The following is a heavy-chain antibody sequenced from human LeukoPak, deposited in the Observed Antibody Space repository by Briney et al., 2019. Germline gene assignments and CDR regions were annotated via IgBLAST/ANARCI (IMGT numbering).Heavy chain of an antibody. CDR2: IGTAGDT. V-gene: IGHV3-13*01. Sequence: GGSLRVSCAASGFTFSSYDMHWVRQATGKGLEWVSAIGTAGDTYYPGSVKGRFTISRENAKNSLYLQMNSLRAGDTAVYYCARGGGDYLSDAFGIWGQGTMVTVSS. J-gene: IGHJ3*02. D-gene: IGHD4-17*01. CDR3: ARGGGDYLSDAFGI. CDR1: GFTFSSYD.